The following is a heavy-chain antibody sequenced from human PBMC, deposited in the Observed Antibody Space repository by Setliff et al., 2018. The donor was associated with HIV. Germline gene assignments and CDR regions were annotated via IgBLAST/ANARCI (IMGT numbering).Heavy chain of an antibody. CDR1: GGSISSSNW. CDR3: ATARPRHLVSTNPPYYFDY. D-gene: IGHD2-8*02. J-gene: IGHJ4*02. V-gene: IGHV4-4*02. CDR2: IYHSGST. Sequence: PSETLSLTCAVSGGSISSSNWWSWVRQPPGKGLEWIGEIYHSGSTNYNPSRKSRATISVDTSKNQFSRKLSSVTAADTAVYYCATARPRHLVSTNPPYYFDYWGQGTLVTVSS.